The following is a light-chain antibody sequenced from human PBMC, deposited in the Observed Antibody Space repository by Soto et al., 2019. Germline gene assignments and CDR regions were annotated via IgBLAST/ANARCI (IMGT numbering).Light chain of an antibody. CDR1: SSDVGCYDY. Sequence: QSALTQPDSVSGSPGPSSTISCTGTSSDVGCYDYVPWYQQHPGKAPKLMIYEVSNRHSGVSNRFTGSKSGNTAFLTISGRQAEDEADYYCSSYAPSSTRVCGGGTQLTVL. V-gene: IGLV2-14*01. CDR2: EVS. CDR3: SSYAPSSTRV. J-gene: IGLJ2*01.